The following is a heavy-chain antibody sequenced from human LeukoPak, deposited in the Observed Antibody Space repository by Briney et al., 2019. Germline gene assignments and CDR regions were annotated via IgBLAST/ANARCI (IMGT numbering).Heavy chain of an antibody. CDR1: GFTFGDYA. Sequence: GGSLRLSCTASGFTFGDYAMSWFRQAPGKGLEWVGFIRSKAYGGTTEYAASVKGRFTISRDDSKSIAYLQMNSLKTEDTAVYYCTREPRRVFGVVLEDRIFDYWGQGTLVTVSS. CDR2: IRSKAYGGTT. CDR3: TREPRRVFGVVLEDRIFDY. V-gene: IGHV3-49*03. D-gene: IGHD3-3*01. J-gene: IGHJ4*02.